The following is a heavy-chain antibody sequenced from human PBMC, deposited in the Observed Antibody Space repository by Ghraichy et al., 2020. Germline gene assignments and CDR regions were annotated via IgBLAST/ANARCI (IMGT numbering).Heavy chain of an antibody. D-gene: IGHD3-16*01. CDR1: GYTFTGYY. Sequence: ASVKVSCKASGYTFTGYYMHWVRQAPGQGLEWMGWINPNSGGTNYAQKFQGRVTMTRDTSISTAYMELSRLRSDDTAVYYCARVVFFLSKGDDAFDIWGQGTMVTVSS. J-gene: IGHJ3*02. V-gene: IGHV1-2*02. CDR3: ARVVFFLSKGDDAFDI. CDR2: INPNSGGT.